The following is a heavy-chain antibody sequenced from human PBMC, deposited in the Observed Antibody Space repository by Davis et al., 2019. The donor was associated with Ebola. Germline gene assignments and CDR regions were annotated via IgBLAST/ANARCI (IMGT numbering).Heavy chain of an antibody. V-gene: IGHV3-7*01. Sequence: GGSLRLSCAASGFTFSSYWMSWVRQAPGKGLQWVANIKQDESEKYYVDSVKGRFTISRDNSKNTLYLQMNSLRAEDTAVYYCARDGDYNYYYYGMDVWGQGTTVTVSS. CDR1: GFTFSSYW. D-gene: IGHD4-17*01. J-gene: IGHJ6*02. CDR2: IKQDESEK. CDR3: ARDGDYNYYYYGMDV.